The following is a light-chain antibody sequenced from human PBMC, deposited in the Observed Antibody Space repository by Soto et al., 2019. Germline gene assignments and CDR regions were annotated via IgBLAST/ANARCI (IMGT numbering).Light chain of an antibody. J-gene: IGKJ1*01. CDR1: QSFSST. CDR2: AAS. V-gene: IGKV3-15*01. Sequence: EIVMTRSPATLSVSLGERATLSCRASQSFSSTTLAWFQQKPARPPRLLIYAASIRPIGIPARFSGSGSGTEFTLTINSLQSEDFAVYYCQQYSKWPWTFGQGTKVDIK. CDR3: QQYSKWPWT.